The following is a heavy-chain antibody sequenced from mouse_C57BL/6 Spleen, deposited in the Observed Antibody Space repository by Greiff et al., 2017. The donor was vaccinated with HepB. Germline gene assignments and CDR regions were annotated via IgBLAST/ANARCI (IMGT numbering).Heavy chain of an antibody. CDR2: IDPENGDT. J-gene: IGHJ2*01. Sequence: VQLQQSGAELVRPGASVKLSCTASGFNIKDDYMPWVKQRPEQGLEWIGWIDPENGDTEYASKFQGKATITADTSSNTPYLQLSSLTSEDTAVYYCTRDYGSRYYDYWGQGTTLTVSS. D-gene: IGHD1-1*01. CDR1: GFNIKDDY. V-gene: IGHV14-4*01. CDR3: TRDYGSRYYDY.